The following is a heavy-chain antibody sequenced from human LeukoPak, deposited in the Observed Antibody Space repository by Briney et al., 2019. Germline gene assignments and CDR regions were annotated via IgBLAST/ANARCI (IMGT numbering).Heavy chain of an antibody. J-gene: IGHJ4*02. Sequence: SETLSLTCTISGGSISHFLWSWSRQPPGKGLEWIGYIYYSGSTKYNPSLKSRVAISIDTSKNQFSLKLSSVTAADTAVYYCGRDSLGSGGTYYWGQGTLVTVSS. CDR3: GRDSLGSGGTYY. D-gene: IGHD6-19*01. V-gene: IGHV4-59*01. CDR1: GGSISHFL. CDR2: IYYSGST.